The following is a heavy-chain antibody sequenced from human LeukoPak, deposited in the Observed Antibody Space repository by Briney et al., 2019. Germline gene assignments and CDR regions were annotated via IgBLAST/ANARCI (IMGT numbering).Heavy chain of an antibody. CDR1: GDSITGYY. CDR2: IYYTGNT. J-gene: IGHJ2*01. Sequence: PSETLSLTCSVSGDSITGYYWGWIRQPPGKGLEWIGNIYYTGNTYYNSSLKSRVTISVDTSKNQFSLKLSSVTAADTAVYYCARVSSSWYQDWYFDLWGRGTLVTVSS. CDR3: ARVSSSWYQDWYFDL. V-gene: IGHV4-39*07. D-gene: IGHD6-13*01.